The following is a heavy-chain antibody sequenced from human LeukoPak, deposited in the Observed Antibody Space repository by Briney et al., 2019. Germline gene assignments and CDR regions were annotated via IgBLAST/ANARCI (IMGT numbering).Heavy chain of an antibody. V-gene: IGHV3-30*04. Sequence: GKSLRLSCAASRFTFSNYAMHWVRQAPGKGLEWVAVISSDGGHKSYADSVKGRFSISRGSSKKTLYLQLSGLRVEDTAVYYCARDPGYCTSHSCTTYFDYWGQGTLVTVSS. D-gene: IGHD2-2*01. CDR2: ISSDGGHK. CDR1: RFTFSNYA. J-gene: IGHJ4*02. CDR3: ARDPGYCTSHSCTTYFDY.